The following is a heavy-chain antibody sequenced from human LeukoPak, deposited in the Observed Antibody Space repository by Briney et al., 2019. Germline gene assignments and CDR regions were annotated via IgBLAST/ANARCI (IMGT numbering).Heavy chain of an antibody. J-gene: IGHJ4*02. CDR1: GFTFSSYE. CDR2: ISSRGSTI. CDR3: ARDIYYYDSSGYYFPGGSDY. D-gene: IGHD3-22*01. Sequence: PGGSLRLSCAASGFTFSSYEMNWVRQAPGKGLEWVSYISSRGSTIYYADSVKGRFTISRDNAKNSLYLQMNSLRAEDTAVYYCARDIYYYDSSGYYFPGGSDYWGQGTLVTVSS. V-gene: IGHV3-48*03.